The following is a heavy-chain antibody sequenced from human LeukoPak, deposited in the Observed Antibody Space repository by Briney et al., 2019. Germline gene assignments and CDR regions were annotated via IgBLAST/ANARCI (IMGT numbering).Heavy chain of an antibody. CDR2: IYYSGSI. Sequence: SETLSLTCIVSGDSITRNTYHWGRVRQPPGKGLEWIGTIYYSGSIYYNQSLRGRVALSVDTSKNQFSLKLTSVTAADTAVYYCGRLNTDWGFLFDSWGQGTLVTVSS. V-gene: IGHV4-39*01. CDR3: GRLNTDWGFLFDS. D-gene: IGHD3-16*01. CDR1: GDSITRNTYH. J-gene: IGHJ4*02.